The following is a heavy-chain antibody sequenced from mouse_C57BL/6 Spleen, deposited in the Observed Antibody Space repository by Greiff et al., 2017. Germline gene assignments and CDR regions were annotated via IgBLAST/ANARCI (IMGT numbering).Heavy chain of an antibody. V-gene: IGHV1-18*01. J-gene: IGHJ3*01. CDR2: INPNNGGT. Sequence: EVQLQQSGPELVKPGASVKIPCKASGYTFTDYYMDWVKQSHGKSLEWIGDINPNNGGTIYNQKFKGKATLTVDKSSSTAYMELRSLTSEDTAVYYCARNYYYGSSWFAYWGQGTLVTVSA. CDR1: GYTFTDYY. CDR3: ARNYYYGSSWFAY. D-gene: IGHD1-1*01.